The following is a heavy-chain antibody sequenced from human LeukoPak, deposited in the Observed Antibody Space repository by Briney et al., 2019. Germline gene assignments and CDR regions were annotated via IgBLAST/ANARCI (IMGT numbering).Heavy chain of an antibody. V-gene: IGHV5-51*01. J-gene: IGHJ3*02. CDR1: GSRFTSYW. CDR2: IYPGDSDT. D-gene: IGHD1-26*01. CDR3: ARRGGRYSGRDAFDI. Sequence: GESLKISCKGSGSRFTSYWIGWVRQMPGKGLEWMGIIYPGDSDTRYSPSFQGQVTISADKSISTAYLQWSSLKASDTAMYYCARRGGRYSGRDAFDIWGQGTMVTVSS.